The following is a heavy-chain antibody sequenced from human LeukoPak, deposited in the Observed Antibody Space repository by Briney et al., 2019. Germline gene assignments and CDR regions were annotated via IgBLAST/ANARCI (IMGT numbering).Heavy chain of an antibody. V-gene: IGHV3-11*04. CDR3: ARKVYSSSWYGRQYYFDY. J-gene: IGHJ4*02. CDR2: ISSSGSTI. CDR1: GFTFSDYY. D-gene: IGHD6-13*01. Sequence: GGSLRLSCAASGFTFSDYYMSWIRQAPGKGLEWVSYISSSGSTIYYADSVKGRFTISRDNAKNSLYLQMNSLRAEDTAVYYCARKVYSSSWYGRQYYFDYWGQGTLVTVSS.